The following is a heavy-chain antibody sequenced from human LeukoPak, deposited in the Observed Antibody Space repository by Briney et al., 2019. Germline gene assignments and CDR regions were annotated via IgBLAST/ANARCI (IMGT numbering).Heavy chain of an antibody. CDR3: AKDCYTFGGVTVPCY. CDR1: GFTFSSHA. V-gene: IGHV3-23*01. J-gene: IGHJ4*02. D-gene: IGHD3-16*02. Sequence: PGGSLRLSCEASGFTFSSHAMSWVRQAPGKGLEWVSVISGSGGFTYYADSVKGRFTISRDNSKNTLYLQMNSLRADDTAVYFCAKDCYTFGGVTVPCYWGQGTLVTVSS. CDR2: ISGSGGFT.